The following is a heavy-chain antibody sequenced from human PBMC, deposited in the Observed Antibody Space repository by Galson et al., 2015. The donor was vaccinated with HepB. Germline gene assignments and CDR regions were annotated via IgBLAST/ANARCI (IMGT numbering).Heavy chain of an antibody. V-gene: IGHV1-18*01. Sequence: SVKVSCKASGYTFTSYGISWVRQAPGQGLEWMGWISAYNGNTNYAQKLQGRVTMTTDTSTSTAYMELWSLRSDDTAVYYCARGVGRYSSSWHDDYWGQGTLVTVSS. CDR3: ARGVGRYSSSWHDDY. CDR2: ISAYNGNT. CDR1: GYTFTSYG. J-gene: IGHJ4*02. D-gene: IGHD6-13*01.